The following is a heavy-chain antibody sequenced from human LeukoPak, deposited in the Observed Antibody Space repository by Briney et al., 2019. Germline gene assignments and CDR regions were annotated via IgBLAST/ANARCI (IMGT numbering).Heavy chain of an antibody. CDR3: ARDRSLRELWLRNWFDP. CDR1: GGTFSSYA. Sequence: SLKVSCKASGGTFSSYAISWVRQAPGQGLEWMGGIIPIFGIANYAQKFQGRVTITADESTSTAYMELSSLRSEDTAVYYCARDRSLRELWLRNWFDPWGQGTLVTVSS. CDR2: IIPIFGIA. J-gene: IGHJ5*02. V-gene: IGHV1-69*01. D-gene: IGHD5-18*01.